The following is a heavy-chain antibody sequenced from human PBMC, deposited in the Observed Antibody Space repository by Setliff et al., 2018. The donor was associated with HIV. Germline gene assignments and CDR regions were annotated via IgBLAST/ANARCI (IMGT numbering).Heavy chain of an antibody. CDR2: IPHNGGT. V-gene: IGHV4-34*01. Sequence: SETLSLTCAVYGGSFSGYYWSWIRQPPGKGLEWIATIPHNGGTYYNPDPSLTGRVTISVDTSKNQFSLKLAFVTAADTAVYDCAKEGGLYFGMLIHDAIDLWGQGTMVTVSS. D-gene: IGHD3-3*01. CDR3: AKEGGLYFGMLIHDAIDL. J-gene: IGHJ3*01. CDR1: GGSFSGYY.